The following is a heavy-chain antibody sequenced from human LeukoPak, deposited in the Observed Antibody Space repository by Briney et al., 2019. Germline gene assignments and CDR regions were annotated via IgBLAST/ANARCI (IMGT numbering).Heavy chain of an antibody. J-gene: IGHJ4*02. CDR2: ISSSAGTT. V-gene: IGHV3-48*03. D-gene: IGHD5-18*01. Sequence: GGSLRLSCAASGFTFSSYEMNWVGQAPGKGLEWVSYISSSAGTTYYADSVKGRFTISRDKAKNSLYLQMNSLRAEDTAVYFCARQQQQLWYDWGQGTLVTVSS. CDR1: GFTFSSYE. CDR3: ARQQQQLWYD.